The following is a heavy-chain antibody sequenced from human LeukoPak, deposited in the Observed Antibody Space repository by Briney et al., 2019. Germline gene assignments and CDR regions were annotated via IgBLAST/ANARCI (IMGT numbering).Heavy chain of an antibody. Sequence: GGSLRLSCAASGFTFSSYAMSWVRQAPGKGLERVSAISGSGGSTYYADSVKGRFTISRDNSKNTLYLQMNSLRAEDTAVYYCAKDEITIRYCSGGSCYNYGMDVWGQGTTVTVSS. CDR2: ISGSGGST. J-gene: IGHJ6*02. D-gene: IGHD2-15*01. V-gene: IGHV3-23*01. CDR1: GFTFSSYA. CDR3: AKDEITIRYCSGGSCYNYGMDV.